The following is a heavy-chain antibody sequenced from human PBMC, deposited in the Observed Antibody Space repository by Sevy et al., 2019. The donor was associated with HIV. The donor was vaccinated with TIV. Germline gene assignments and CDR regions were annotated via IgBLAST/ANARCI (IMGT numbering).Heavy chain of an antibody. V-gene: IGHV3-30*04. CDR1: GFTFSNYA. CDR2: ISSDGSTK. Sequence: GGSLRLSCAASGFTFSNYAMHWVRQVPPGKGLEWVAVISSDGSTKDYADSVKGRLTIARDISKNTLYLQMNSLSADDTAVYYCAIVTYYVSTTGCMGVFQYWGQGTLVTVSS. CDR3: AIVTYYVSTTGCMGVFQY. J-gene: IGHJ1*01. D-gene: IGHD3-10*02.